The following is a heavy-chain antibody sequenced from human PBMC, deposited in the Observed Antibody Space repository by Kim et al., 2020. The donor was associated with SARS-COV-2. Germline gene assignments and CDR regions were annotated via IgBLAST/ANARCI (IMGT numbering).Heavy chain of an antibody. CDR1: GFTFSSYA. V-gene: IGHV3-30*04. D-gene: IGHD3-16*01. CDR2: ISYDGSNK. Sequence: GGSLRLSCAASGFTFSSYAMHWVRQAPGKGLEWVAVISYDGSNKYYADSVKGRFTISRDNSKNTLYLQMNSLRAEDTAVYYCASDMREGPDYASPYYYY. CDR3: ASDMREGPDYASPYYYY. J-gene: IGHJ6*01.